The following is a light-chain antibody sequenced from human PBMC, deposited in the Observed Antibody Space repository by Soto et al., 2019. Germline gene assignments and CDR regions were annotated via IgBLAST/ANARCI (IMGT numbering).Light chain of an antibody. CDR3: QQSSSIPRT. V-gene: IGKV1-39*01. CDR1: QNINID. Sequence: DIQMAQSPSSLSASVEDRVTITCRASQNINIDLNWYQQKPGKAPKVLIYAASSLQSGVPSRFSGSGSGTDFTLTISSLQPEDFATYYCQQSSSIPRTFGQGTKLEIK. J-gene: IGKJ2*01. CDR2: AAS.